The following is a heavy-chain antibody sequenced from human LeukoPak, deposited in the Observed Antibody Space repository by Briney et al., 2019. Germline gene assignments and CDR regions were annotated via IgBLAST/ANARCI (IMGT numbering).Heavy chain of an antibody. Sequence: GGTLRLSCTASGFTFSDYFLTWIRQAPGKGLEWISYISSTGSTISYADSVKGRFDISRDNAKNSMYLHISSLRAEDTAVYYCVRGGGLLPDYWGQGTPVTVSS. J-gene: IGHJ4*02. CDR1: GFTFSDYF. CDR2: ISSTGSTI. V-gene: IGHV3-11*04. D-gene: IGHD2-15*01. CDR3: VRGGGLLPDY.